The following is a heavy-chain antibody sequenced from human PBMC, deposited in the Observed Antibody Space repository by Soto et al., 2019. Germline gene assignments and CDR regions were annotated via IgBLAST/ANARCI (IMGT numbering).Heavy chain of an antibody. Sequence: ETLCVTCPVSGVSISGYYWSWIRQPPGKGLEWIGYIYYTGNTIYNPSLNSRVTMSVDTSKNQFSLHLNYVTAADTAVYYCARGGASSKWLDPWGQGTLVTVSS. D-gene: IGHD3-10*01. CDR3: ARGGASSKWLDP. CDR2: IYYTGNT. V-gene: IGHV4-59*01. J-gene: IGHJ5*02. CDR1: GVSISGYY.